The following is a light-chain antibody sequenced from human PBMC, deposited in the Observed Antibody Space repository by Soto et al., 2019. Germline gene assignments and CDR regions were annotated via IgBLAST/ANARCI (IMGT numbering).Light chain of an antibody. Sequence: EIVLTQSPRTLSSSPGERATLSCRASHSVSSSYLAWYQQKPGQAPRLLIYGASSRATGIPDRFSGSGSGTDFTLTISRLEPEDFAVYYCQQYGSSRWTFGQGTKVDIK. CDR1: HSVSSSY. J-gene: IGKJ1*01. V-gene: IGKV3-20*01. CDR3: QQYGSSRWT. CDR2: GAS.